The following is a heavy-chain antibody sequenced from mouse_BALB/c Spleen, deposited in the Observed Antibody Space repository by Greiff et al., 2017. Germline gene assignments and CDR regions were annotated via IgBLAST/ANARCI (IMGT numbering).Heavy chain of an antibody. J-gene: IGHJ1*01. CDR2: IWGGGST. D-gene: IGHD1-1*01. CDR3: AAYYYGSSYGYFDV. V-gene: IGHV2-6-5*01. Sequence: QVQLKQSGPGLVAPSQSLSITCTVSGFSLTDYGVSWIRQPPGKGLEWLGVIWGGGSTYYNSALKSRLSISKDNSKSQVFLKMNSLQTDDTAMYYCAAYYYGSSYGYFDVWGAGTTVTVSS. CDR1: GFSLTDYG.